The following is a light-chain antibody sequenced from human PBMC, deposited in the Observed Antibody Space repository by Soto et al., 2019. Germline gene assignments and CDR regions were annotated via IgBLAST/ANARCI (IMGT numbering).Light chain of an antibody. Sequence: EIMLTQSPGTLSLSPGERATLSCRASQRVSSNYFAWYQHKPGQAPRLLIYGASSRATGIPDRFSGSGSGTDFTLSISRLEPEDFAVYYCQQYASSPLTFGGGTKVEI. V-gene: IGKV3-20*01. CDR1: QRVSSNY. J-gene: IGKJ4*01. CDR2: GAS. CDR3: QQYASSPLT.